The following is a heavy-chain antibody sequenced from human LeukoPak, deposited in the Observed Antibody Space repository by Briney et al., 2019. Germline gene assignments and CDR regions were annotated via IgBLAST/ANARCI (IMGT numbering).Heavy chain of an antibody. J-gene: IGHJ3*02. V-gene: IGHV1-18*01. Sequence: ASVKVSCKASGGTFSSYAINWVRQAPGQGLEWMGWISAYNGNTNYAQKLQGRVTMTTDTSTSTAYMELRSLRSDDTAVYYCARDCSGGSCYLAAFDIWGQGTMVTVSS. CDR1: GGTFSSYA. D-gene: IGHD2-15*01. CDR3: ARDCSGGSCYLAAFDI. CDR2: ISAYNGNT.